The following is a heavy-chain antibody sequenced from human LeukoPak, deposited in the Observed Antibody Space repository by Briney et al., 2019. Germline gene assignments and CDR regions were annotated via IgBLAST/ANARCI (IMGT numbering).Heavy chain of an antibody. Sequence: GGSLRPSCAAPGFTFTTTAMTWVRQAPGKGLEWVSAISRSGGRTYYADSVKGRFTIPTNNSKNPLYLQMNSLRAEDTAVYYCVKGPPIRYYYDSSGYYAYWGQGTLVTVSS. CDR1: GFTFTTTA. CDR3: VKGPPIRYYYDSSGYYAY. D-gene: IGHD3-22*01. V-gene: IGHV3-23*01. CDR2: ISRSGGRT. J-gene: IGHJ4*02.